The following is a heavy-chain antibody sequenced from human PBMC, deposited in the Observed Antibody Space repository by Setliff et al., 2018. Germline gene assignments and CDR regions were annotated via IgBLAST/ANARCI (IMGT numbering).Heavy chain of an antibody. V-gene: IGHV4-38-2*01. Sequence: PSETLSLTCAVSGYSISSGYYWGWIRQAPGKGLEWIASIYRSGSTYYNPSLKSRVTISVDPSKNQFSLRVTSVTAADTAVYYCARVSQYSSGWYYYNYYGMDVWGQGTTVTVSS. D-gene: IGHD6-19*01. CDR3: ARVSQYSSGWYYYNYYGMDV. CDR2: IYRSGST. J-gene: IGHJ6*02. CDR1: GYSISSGYY.